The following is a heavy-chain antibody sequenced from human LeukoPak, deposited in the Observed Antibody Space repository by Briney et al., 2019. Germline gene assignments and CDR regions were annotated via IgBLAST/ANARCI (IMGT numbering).Heavy chain of an antibody. J-gene: IGHJ4*02. V-gene: IGHV3-21*01. D-gene: IGHD2-2*02. CDR3: ARAGDTAPVAS. CDR1: GFTFSSYA. Sequence: PGGSLRLSCAASGFTFSSYAMSWVRQAPGKGLEWVSSISSSSSYIYYADSVKGRFTISRDNAKNSLYLQMNSLRAEDTAVYYCARAGDTAPVASWGQGTRVTVSS. CDR2: ISSSSSYI.